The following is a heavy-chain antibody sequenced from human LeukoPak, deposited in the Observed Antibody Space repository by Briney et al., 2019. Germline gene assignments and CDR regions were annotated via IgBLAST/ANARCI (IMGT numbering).Heavy chain of an antibody. CDR2: IYHSGST. CDR3: ASRDGYNYYFDY. J-gene: IGHJ4*02. Sequence: SETPSLTCAVSGGSISSGGYSWSWIRQPPGKGLEWIGYIYHSGSTYYNPSLKSRVTISVDRSKNQFSLKLSSVTAADTAVYYCASRDGYNYYFDYWGQGTLVTVSS. V-gene: IGHV4-30-2*01. CDR1: GGSISSGGYS. D-gene: IGHD5-24*01.